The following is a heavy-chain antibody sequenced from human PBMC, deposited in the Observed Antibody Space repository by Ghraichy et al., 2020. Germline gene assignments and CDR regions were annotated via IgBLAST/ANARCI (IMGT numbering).Heavy chain of an antibody. D-gene: IGHD5-24*01. J-gene: IGHJ4*02. CDR1: GFTFSSYW. CDR3: ARDGDGGAWDFDY. CDR2: IKSDGSGI. V-gene: IGHV3-74*01. Sequence: ESLNISCAASGFTFSSYWMNWVRQDPGKGLVWVSRIKSDGSGIIYADSVKGRFTISRDNAKNTLYLQMNSLRAEDTAVYYCARDGDGGAWDFDYWGQGTLVTVSS.